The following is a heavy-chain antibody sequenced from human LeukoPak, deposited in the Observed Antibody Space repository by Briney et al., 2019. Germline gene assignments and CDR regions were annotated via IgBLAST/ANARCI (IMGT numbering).Heavy chain of an antibody. CDR3: ARILFGESDY. V-gene: IGHV1-8*01. D-gene: IGHD3-10*02. CDR1: GYTFTSND. Sequence: ASVKVSCKASGYTFTSNDINWVRQATGQGLEWMGRMNPNTGNTGYAQKFQGRVTMTRNTSTSTAYMELSSLKSEDTAVYYCARILFGESDYWGQGTLVTVSS. J-gene: IGHJ4*02. CDR2: MNPNTGNT.